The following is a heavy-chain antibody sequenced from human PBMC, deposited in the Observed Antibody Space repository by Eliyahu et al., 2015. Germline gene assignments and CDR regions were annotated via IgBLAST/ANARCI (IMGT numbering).Heavy chain of an antibody. D-gene: IGHD6-13*01. J-gene: IGHJ5*02. V-gene: IGHV4-39*01. CDR3: ARRYASSWHFDP. Sequence: QRQLQESGPGLVKPSXTLSLTCTVSGXSITSSSXYXGWIRQPPGKGLEWXGTVHYSGSTDYNASLKSRVTISVDTSKNQFSLKLTSVTAADTAVYFCARRYASSWHFDPWGQGTLVTVSS. CDR2: VHYSGST. CDR1: GXSITSSSXY.